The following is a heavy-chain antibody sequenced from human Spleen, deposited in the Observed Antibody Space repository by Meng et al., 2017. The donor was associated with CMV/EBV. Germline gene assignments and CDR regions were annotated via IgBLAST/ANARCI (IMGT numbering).Heavy chain of an antibody. V-gene: IGHV3-21*01. CDR2: ISSSSSYI. D-gene: IGHD2-21*01. Sequence: GESLKISCAASGFTFSSYSMNWVRQAPGKGLEWVSSISSSSSYIYYADSVKGRFTISRDNAKNSLYLQMSSLRAEDTAVYYCARDVSPRSSAYFAIYYFYALDVWGQGTTVTVSS. CDR1: GFTFSSYS. J-gene: IGHJ6*02. CDR3: ARDVSPRSSAYFAIYYFYALDV.